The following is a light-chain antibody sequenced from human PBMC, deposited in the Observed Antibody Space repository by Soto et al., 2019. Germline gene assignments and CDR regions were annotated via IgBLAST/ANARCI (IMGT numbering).Light chain of an antibody. CDR2: RNN. V-gene: IGLV1-47*01. CDR3: ATWDDSLNGFYV. Sequence: QSVLTQPPSASWTPGQGVTISCSGSTSNIGSNYVYWYQQLPGTAPKLLIYRNNQRPSGVPDRFSGSKSGTSASLAISGLRSDDEADYFCATWDDSLNGFYVFGTGTKVTXL. CDR1: TSNIGSNY. J-gene: IGLJ1*01.